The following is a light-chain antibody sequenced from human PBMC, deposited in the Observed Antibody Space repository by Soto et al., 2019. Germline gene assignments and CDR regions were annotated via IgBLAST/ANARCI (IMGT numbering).Light chain of an antibody. CDR2: ENN. J-gene: IGLJ2*01. CDR3: VAWDSSLSVGGV. V-gene: IGLV1-51*02. CDR1: SSNIGDNY. Sequence: QSVLTQPPSVSAAPGQTVTISCSGTSSNIGDNYVSWYQQLPGAAPRLLMYENNKRPSGTPDRFSGSKSGTSATLDITGLQTGDEADYYCVAWDSSLSVGGVFGGGTKLTVL.